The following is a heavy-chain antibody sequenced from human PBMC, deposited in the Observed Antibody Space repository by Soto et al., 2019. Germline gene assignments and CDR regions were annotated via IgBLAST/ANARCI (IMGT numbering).Heavy chain of an antibody. CDR3: AKLGGCSGGSCYSFGYFQH. CDR2: ISGSGGST. J-gene: IGHJ1*01. CDR1: GFTFSSYA. Sequence: EVQLLESGGGLVQPGGSLRLSCAASGFTFSSYAMSWVRQAPGKGLEWVSAISGSGGSTYYADSVKGRFTISRDNSKNTLYLKMNSLRAEDTAVYYCAKLGGCSGGSCYSFGYFQHWGQGTLVTVSS. D-gene: IGHD2-15*01. V-gene: IGHV3-23*01.